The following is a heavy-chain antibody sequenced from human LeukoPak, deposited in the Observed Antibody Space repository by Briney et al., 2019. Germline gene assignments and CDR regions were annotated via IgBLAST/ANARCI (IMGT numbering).Heavy chain of an antibody. Sequence: SVKVSCKASGYTFTSFDINWVRQAPGQGLEWMGRIIPILGIANYAQKFQGRVTITADKSTSTAYMELSSLRSEDTAVYYCARDPHYGDPYYFDYWGQGTLVTVSS. CDR3: ARDPHYGDPYYFDY. D-gene: IGHD4-17*01. CDR2: IIPILGIA. J-gene: IGHJ4*02. CDR1: GYTFTSFD. V-gene: IGHV1-69*04.